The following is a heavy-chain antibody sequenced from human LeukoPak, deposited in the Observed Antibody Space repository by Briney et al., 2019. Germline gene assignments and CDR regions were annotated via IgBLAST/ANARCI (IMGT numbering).Heavy chain of an antibody. CDR3: ARVSAAGMEFHYGMDV. D-gene: IGHD6-13*01. V-gene: IGHV4-59*11. J-gene: IGHJ6*02. CDR1: GGSISSHY. CDR2: IYYSGST. Sequence: SETLSLTCTVSGGSISSHYWSWIRQPPGKGLEWIGYIYYSGSTNYNPSLKSRVTISVDTSKNQFSLSMRSVTAADTAVYYCARVSAAGMEFHYGMDVWGQGTTVFVSS.